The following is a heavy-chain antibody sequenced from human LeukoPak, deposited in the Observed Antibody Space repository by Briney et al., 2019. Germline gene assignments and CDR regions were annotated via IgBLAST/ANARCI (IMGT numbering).Heavy chain of an antibody. CDR3: ARGRSNTSWFGWFDP. Sequence: ASAKVSCKAYGYTFTGYLIHWVRQAPGQGLEWMGWINPNSGATYYAQKFQGRVTMARDSSISTAYVELSRLKSGDTAVYYCARGRSNTSWFGWFDPWGQGTRVTVSS. J-gene: IGHJ5*02. CDR1: GYTFTGYL. CDR2: INPNSGAT. V-gene: IGHV1-2*02. D-gene: IGHD3-10*01.